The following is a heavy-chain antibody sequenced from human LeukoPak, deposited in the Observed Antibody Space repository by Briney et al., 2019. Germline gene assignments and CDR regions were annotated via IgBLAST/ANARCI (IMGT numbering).Heavy chain of an antibody. Sequence: PGGSLRLSCAASGFIFSNYAMNWVRQAPGKGLEWVSAISGDGGNTFYADSVKGRFTITRDNSQNTLYVQMNSLRAEDTAVYYCAKGSRFGVVNIPYFDYWGQGTLVTVSS. CDR3: AKGSRFGVVNIPYFDY. CDR1: GFIFSNYA. J-gene: IGHJ4*02. V-gene: IGHV3-23*01. CDR2: ISGDGGNT. D-gene: IGHD3-3*01.